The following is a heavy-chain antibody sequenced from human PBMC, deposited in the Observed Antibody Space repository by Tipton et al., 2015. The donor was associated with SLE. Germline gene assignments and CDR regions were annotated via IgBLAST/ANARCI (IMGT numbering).Heavy chain of an antibody. J-gene: IGHJ3*02. CDR1: GGSISSYY. CDR3: ARGLRWSTRGGAFDI. D-gene: IGHD4-23*01. V-gene: IGHV4-59*01. CDR2: IYYSGST. Sequence: TLSLTCTVSGGSISSYYWSWIRQPPGKGLEWIGYIYYSGSTNYNPSLKSRVTISVDTSKNQFSLKLSSVTAADTAVYYCARGLRWSTRGGAFDIWGQGTMVTVSS.